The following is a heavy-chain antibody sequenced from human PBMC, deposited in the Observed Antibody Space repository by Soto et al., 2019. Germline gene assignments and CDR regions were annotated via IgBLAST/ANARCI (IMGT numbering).Heavy chain of an antibody. CDR1: GFRFSDHS. V-gene: IGHV3-48*02. CDR2: ISSSGDRI. Sequence: GGSLRLSCVGSGFRFSDHSMHWVRRAPGTGLQWLSYISSSGDRIHYADSVRGRFTVSRDNAKNSLFLRMNSLRDDDTAMYYCARLPKGSLVTAWGQGTLVTVSS. CDR3: ARLPKGSLVTA. J-gene: IGHJ4*02. D-gene: IGHD2-21*02.